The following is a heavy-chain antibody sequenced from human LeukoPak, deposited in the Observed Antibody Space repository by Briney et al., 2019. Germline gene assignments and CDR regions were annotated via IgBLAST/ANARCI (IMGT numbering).Heavy chain of an antibody. CDR3: ARCVAAAGSCDY. Sequence: SVKVSCKTSGYTFTSYGISWVRQAPGQGLEWMGGIIPIFGTANYAQKFQGRVTITADESTSTAYMELSSLRSEDTAVYYCARCVAAAGSCDYWGQGTLVTVSS. J-gene: IGHJ4*02. CDR2: IIPIFGTA. D-gene: IGHD6-13*01. CDR1: GYTFTSYG. V-gene: IGHV1-69*13.